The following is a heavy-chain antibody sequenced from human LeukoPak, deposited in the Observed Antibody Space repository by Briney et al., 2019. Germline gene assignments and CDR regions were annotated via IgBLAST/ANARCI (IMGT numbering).Heavy chain of an antibody. CDR3: ARHHSGSYYYFDY. J-gene: IGHJ4*02. D-gene: IGHD1-26*01. V-gene: IGHV4-39*01. CDR2: IYYSGST. CDR1: GGSISSSSYY. Sequence: PSETLSLTCTVSGGSISSSSYYWGWIRQPPGKGLEWIGSIYYSGSTYYNPSLKSRVTISVDTSKNQFSLKLSSVTAGDTAVYYCARHHSGSYYYFDYWGQGTLVTVSS.